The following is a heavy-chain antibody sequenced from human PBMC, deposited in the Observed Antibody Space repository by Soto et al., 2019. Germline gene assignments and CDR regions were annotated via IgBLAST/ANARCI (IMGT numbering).Heavy chain of an antibody. V-gene: IGHV3-9*01. CDR1: GFSFENYA. CDR2: ISWNSGDI. CDR3: AKFWVVGYYISANSEKGGAGDF. J-gene: IGHJ4*02. Sequence: EVQLVESGGGVVQPGGSLRLSCAASGFSFENYAMNWVRQAPGKGLEWVSGISWNSGDIAYTDSVKGRFTSSRDNVKNSLHLQKNRRRPDGTALYYCAKFWVVGYYISANSEKGGAGDFWGKGTLVSVSS. D-gene: IGHD3-10*01.